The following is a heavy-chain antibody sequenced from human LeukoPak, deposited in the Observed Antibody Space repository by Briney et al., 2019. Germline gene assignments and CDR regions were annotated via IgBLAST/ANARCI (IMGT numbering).Heavy chain of an antibody. CDR1: GGSISSYY. D-gene: IGHD3/OR15-3a*01. J-gene: IGHJ6*03. V-gene: IGHV4-59*01. CDR2: TYYSGST. CDR3: ARGGGLGYYYYYMDV. Sequence: SETLSLTCTVSGGSISSYYWSWIRQPPGKGLEWIGYTYYSGSTDHNPSLKSRVTISVDTSKNQFSLKLSSVTAADTAVYYCARGGGLGYYYYYMDVWGKGTTVTVSS.